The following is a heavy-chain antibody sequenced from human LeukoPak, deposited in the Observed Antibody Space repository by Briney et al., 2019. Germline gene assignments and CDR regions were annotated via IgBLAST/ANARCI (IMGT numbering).Heavy chain of an antibody. CDR2: ISYDGRNK. D-gene: IGHD1-26*01. V-gene: IGHV3-33*08. CDR3: GKNRYSGSLSPFDI. Sequence: GGSLRLSCETSGFAFSKYGIHWVRQAPGKGLEWVAVISYDGRNKYYGDSVKGRFTISRDDSKNTLYLQMNSLRAEDTAVYYCGKNRYSGSLSPFDIWGQGTMVTVSS. CDR1: GFAFSKYG. J-gene: IGHJ3*02.